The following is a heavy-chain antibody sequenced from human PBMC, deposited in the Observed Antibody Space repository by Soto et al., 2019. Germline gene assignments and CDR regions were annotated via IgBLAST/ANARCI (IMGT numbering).Heavy chain of an antibody. J-gene: IGHJ4*02. D-gene: IGHD3-10*01. V-gene: IGHV4-34*01. Sequence: SETLSLTCAVYGGSFSGYYWSWIRQPPGKGLEWIGEINHSGSTNYNPSLKSRVTISVDTSKNQFSLKLSSVTAADTAVYYWARIRITMVRGVRGGDYWGQGTLVTVSS. CDR1: GGSFSGYY. CDR2: INHSGST. CDR3: ARIRITMVRGVRGGDY.